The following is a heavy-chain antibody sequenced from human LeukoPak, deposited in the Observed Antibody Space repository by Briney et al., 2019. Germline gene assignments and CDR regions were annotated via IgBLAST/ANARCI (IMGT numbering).Heavy chain of an antibody. D-gene: IGHD4-11*01. CDR1: GGSISSYY. CDR2: IYYSGST. J-gene: IGHJ4*02. CDR3: ARANFSTVTTS. Sequence: SETLSLTCTVSGGSISSYYWSWIRQPPGKGLEWIGYIYYSGSTNYDPSLKSRVTISVDTSKNQFSLKLSSVTAADTAVYYCARANFSTVTTSWGQGTLVTVSS. V-gene: IGHV4-59*12.